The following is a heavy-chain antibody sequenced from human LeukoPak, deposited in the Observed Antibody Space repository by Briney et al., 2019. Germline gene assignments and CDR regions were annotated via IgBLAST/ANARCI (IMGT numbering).Heavy chain of an antibody. CDR1: GYTFSSYD. V-gene: IGHV1-8*01. CDR3: ARKFLGSRGYYFDY. Sequence: GASVKVSCKASGYTFSSYDINWVRQATGHALEWPGWMYPNSGNTGDAQKFQGRVNITRNTSISTAYMELSSLRSEDTAVYYCARKFLGSRGYYFDYWGQGTLVTVSS. CDR2: MYPNSGNT. D-gene: IGHD3-10*01. J-gene: IGHJ4*02.